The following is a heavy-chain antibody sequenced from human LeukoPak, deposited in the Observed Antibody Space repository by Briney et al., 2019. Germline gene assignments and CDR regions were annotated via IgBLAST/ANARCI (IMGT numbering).Heavy chain of an antibody. D-gene: IGHD3-10*01. CDR1: GFAFSSYE. CDR3: ARALPSRP. J-gene: IGHJ5*02. Sequence: PGGSLRLSCAASGFAFSSYEVNWVRQAPGKGLECVSYISSSGSTIYYADSVKGRFTISRDNAKNSLYLQMNSLRAEDTAVYYRARALPSRPWGQGTLVTVSS. CDR2: ISSSGSTI. V-gene: IGHV3-48*03.